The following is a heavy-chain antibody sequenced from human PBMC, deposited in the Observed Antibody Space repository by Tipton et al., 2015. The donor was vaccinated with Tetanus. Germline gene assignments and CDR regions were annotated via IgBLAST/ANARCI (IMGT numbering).Heavy chain of an antibody. J-gene: IGHJ4*02. Sequence: SLRLSCAASGLTFSSYGMHWVRQAPGKGLEWVAVISYDGSNKYYADSVKGRFTISRDNSKNTLYLQMNSLRAEDTAVYYCAKAGITMVRGVSPVHYWGQGTLVTVSS. CDR3: AKAGITMVRGVSPVHY. D-gene: IGHD3-10*01. V-gene: IGHV3-30*18. CDR1: GLTFSSYG. CDR2: ISYDGSNK.